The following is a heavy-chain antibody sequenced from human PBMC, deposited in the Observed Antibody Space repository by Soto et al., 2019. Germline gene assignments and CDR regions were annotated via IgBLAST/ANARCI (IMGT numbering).Heavy chain of an antibody. CDR2: IYPGDSDT. V-gene: IGHV5-51*01. D-gene: IGHD3-22*01. Sequence: GEYQQISCKGSGYSYTTYWIGWVRQMPGKGLEWKGIIYPGDSDTRYGPSFQGQVAISAYKSISTAYRQWSSLKSSDPAMYYCARHAGYDSSGSSDYWGQGPWSPSPQ. J-gene: IGHJ4*02. CDR3: ARHAGYDSSGSSDY. CDR1: GYSYTTYW.